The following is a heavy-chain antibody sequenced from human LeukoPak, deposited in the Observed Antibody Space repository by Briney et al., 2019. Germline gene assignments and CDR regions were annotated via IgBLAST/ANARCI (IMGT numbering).Heavy chain of an antibody. CDR2: IKQDGSEK. V-gene: IGHV3-7*03. CDR3: AGDGGPFDF. Sequence: GGSLRLSCAASGFTFRSYWMSWVRQAPGKGLEWVANIKQDGSEKYYVDSVKGRFTISRDNAKNSLYLQTNSLGAEDTAVYYCAGDGGPFDFWGQGTLVTVSS. CDR1: GFTFRSYW. D-gene: IGHD2-15*01. J-gene: IGHJ4*02.